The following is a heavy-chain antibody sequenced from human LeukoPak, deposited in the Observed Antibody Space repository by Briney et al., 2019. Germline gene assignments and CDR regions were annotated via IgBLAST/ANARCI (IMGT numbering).Heavy chain of an antibody. V-gene: IGHV3-23*01. CDR1: GFTFSGYG. Sequence: AGGSLRLSCAASGFTFSGYGMSWVRQAPGKGLEWLSAISGNSDRTYYADSVKGRFTTSRDNSKNTLSLQMNSLTPDDTAVYYCARDGGEWLARAPFFDYWGQGTLVTVSS. J-gene: IGHJ4*02. CDR2: ISGNSDRT. D-gene: IGHD6-19*01. CDR3: ARDGGEWLARAPFFDY.